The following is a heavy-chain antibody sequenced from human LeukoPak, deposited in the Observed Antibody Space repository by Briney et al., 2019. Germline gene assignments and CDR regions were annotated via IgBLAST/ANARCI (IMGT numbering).Heavy chain of an antibody. Sequence: ASVKVSCKVSGYTLTELSMHWVRQAPGKGLEWMGGFDPEDGETIYAQKFQGRVTMTEDTSTDTAYMELSSLTFEDTAVYYCARDWSESGIAVADYFDYWGQGTLVTVSS. CDR2: FDPEDGET. CDR3: ARDWSESGIAVADYFDY. V-gene: IGHV1-24*01. D-gene: IGHD6-19*01. J-gene: IGHJ4*02. CDR1: GYTLTELS.